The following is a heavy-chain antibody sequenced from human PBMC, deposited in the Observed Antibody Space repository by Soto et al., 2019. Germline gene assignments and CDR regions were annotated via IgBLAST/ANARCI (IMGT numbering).Heavy chain of an antibody. CDR1: GDSSAIYW. CDR2: IFPDDSDT. D-gene: IGHD6-6*01. CDR3: ARRGTEYMKSFWFDP. Sequence: GESLKISCKISGDSSAIYWVAWVRQMPGKGLEWMGIIFPDDSDTRYSPSFQGQVTISVDKSITTAYLQWSSLKASDTAIYYCARRGTEYMKSFWFDPWGQGTPVTVSS. V-gene: IGHV5-51*01. J-gene: IGHJ5*02.